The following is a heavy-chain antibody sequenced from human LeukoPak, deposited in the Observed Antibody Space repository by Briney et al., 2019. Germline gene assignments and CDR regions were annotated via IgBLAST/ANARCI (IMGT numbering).Heavy chain of an antibody. Sequence: GGSLRLSCVASGFTLSSHSMNWVRQAPGTGLEWVSYISSSSSTIYYAGSVQGRFTISRDNAKNSLYLQMHNLRGEDTAVYYCARDFRLPSSGWALEGFDYWGQGTLVTVSS. CDR1: GFTLSSHS. V-gene: IGHV3-48*04. J-gene: IGHJ4*02. CDR3: ARDFRLPSSGWALEGFDY. CDR2: ISSSSSTI. D-gene: IGHD6-19*01.